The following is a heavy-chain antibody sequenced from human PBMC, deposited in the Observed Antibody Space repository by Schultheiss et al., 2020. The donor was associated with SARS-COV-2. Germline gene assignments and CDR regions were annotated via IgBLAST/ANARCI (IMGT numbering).Heavy chain of an antibody. CDR1: GFTLSSYE. D-gene: IGHD4-23*01. Sequence: GGSLRLSCAASGFTLSSYEMNWVRQAPGKGLEWVGRIKSKTDGGTTDYAAPVKGRFTISRDDSKNTLYLQMNSLKTEDTAVYYCTTLDYGGNAGDYWGQGTLVTVSS. CDR3: TTLDYGGNAGDY. V-gene: IGHV3-15*01. CDR2: IKSKTDGGTT. J-gene: IGHJ4*02.